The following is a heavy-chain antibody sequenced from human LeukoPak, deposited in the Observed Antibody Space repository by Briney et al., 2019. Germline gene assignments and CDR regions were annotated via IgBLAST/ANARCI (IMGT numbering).Heavy chain of an antibody. CDR1: GGSISSSSYY. CDR2: IYHSGST. Sequence: SETLSLTCTVSGGSISSSSYYWGWIRQPPGKGPEWIGSIYHSGSTYYNPSLKSRVTISVDTSKNQFSLKLSSVTAADTAVYYCARGVAAAGIPYNWFDPWGQGTLVTVSS. CDR3: ARGVAAAGIPYNWFDP. V-gene: IGHV4-39*07. D-gene: IGHD6-13*01. J-gene: IGHJ5*02.